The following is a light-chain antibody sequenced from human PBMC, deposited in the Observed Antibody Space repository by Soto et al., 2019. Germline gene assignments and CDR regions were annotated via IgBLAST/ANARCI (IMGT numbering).Light chain of an antibody. V-gene: IGLV2-14*01. CDR1: SSDVGGYNY. Sequence: QSALTQPASVSGSPGQSITVSCTGTSSDVGGYNYVSWYQQHPGNAPKLMIYEVSNRPSGVSDRFSGSKSGSTASLTISGLQAEDEADYYCSSATSISTLGVYVFGTGAKVTV. J-gene: IGLJ1*01. CDR2: EVS. CDR3: SSATSISTLGVYV.